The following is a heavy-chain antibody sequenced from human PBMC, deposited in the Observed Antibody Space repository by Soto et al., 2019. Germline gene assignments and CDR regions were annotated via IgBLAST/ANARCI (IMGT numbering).Heavy chain of an antibody. CDR3: ARGGYGDYYY. Sequence: EVQLVESGGGLVQPGGSLRLSCAASGFTFSSYSMNWVRQATGKGLEWVSYISSSSSTIYYADSVKGRFTISRDNAKNSLYLQMKSLRDEDTAVYYCARGGYGDYYYWGQGTLVTVSS. D-gene: IGHD4-17*01. J-gene: IGHJ4*02. CDR2: ISSSSSTI. V-gene: IGHV3-48*02. CDR1: GFTFSSYS.